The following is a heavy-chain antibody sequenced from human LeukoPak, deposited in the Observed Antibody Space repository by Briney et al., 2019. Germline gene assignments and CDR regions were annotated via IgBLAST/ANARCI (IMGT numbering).Heavy chain of an antibody. CDR2: IYYSGNT. V-gene: IGHV4-39*01. CDR1: GVSISSSNSY. Sequence: SETLSLTCTVSGVSISSSNSYWGWLRQPQGTGLEWIGSIYYSGNTYYNASLKSQVSISIDTSKNQFSLRLTSVTAADTAVYYCARQTGPGLFILPGGQGTLVTVSS. D-gene: IGHD3/OR15-3a*01. CDR3: ARQTGPGLFILP. J-gene: IGHJ4*02.